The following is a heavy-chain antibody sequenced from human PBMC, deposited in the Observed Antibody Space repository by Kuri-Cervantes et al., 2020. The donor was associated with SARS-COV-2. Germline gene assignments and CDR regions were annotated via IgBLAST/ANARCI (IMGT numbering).Heavy chain of an antibody. CDR3: TRDRQRSIVVVVAATHYYYYGMDV. J-gene: IGHJ6*02. CDR2: IRSKAYGGTT. V-gene: IGHV3-49*04. Sequence: GESLKISCTASGFTFGDYAMSWVRQAPGKGLEWVGFIRSKAYGGTTEYAASAKGRFTISRDDSKSIAYLQMNSLKTEDTAVYYCTRDRQRSIVVVVAATHYYYYGMDVWGQGTTVTVSS. D-gene: IGHD2-15*01. CDR1: GFTFGDYA.